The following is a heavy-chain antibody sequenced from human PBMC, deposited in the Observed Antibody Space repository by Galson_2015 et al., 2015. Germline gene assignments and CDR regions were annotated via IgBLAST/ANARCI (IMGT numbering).Heavy chain of an antibody. CDR1: GFTFSSYW. D-gene: IGHD3-10*01. Sequence: FLRLSCAASGFTFSSYWMSWVRQAPGKGLEWVANIKQDGSEKYYVDSVKGRFTISRDNAKNSLYLQMNSLRAEDTAVYYCARNYYGSGSLRYYFDYWGQGTLVTVSS. CDR3: ARNYYGSGSLRYYFDY. CDR2: IKQDGSEK. V-gene: IGHV3-7*03. J-gene: IGHJ4*02.